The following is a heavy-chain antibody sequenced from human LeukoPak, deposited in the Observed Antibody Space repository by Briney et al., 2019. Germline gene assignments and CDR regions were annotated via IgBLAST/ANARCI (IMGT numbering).Heavy chain of an antibody. CDR1: GLTISSYS. J-gene: IGHJ4*02. CDR3: ARALWFGETFPAY. D-gene: IGHD3-10*01. CDR2: ISSSSSTI. V-gene: IGHV3-48*01. Sequence: GSLRLSCAASGLTISSYSMNWVRQAPGKGLQWVSYISSSSSTIYYADSVKGRFTISRDNAKNSLYLQMNSLRAEDTAVYYCARALWFGETFPAYWGQGTLVTVSS.